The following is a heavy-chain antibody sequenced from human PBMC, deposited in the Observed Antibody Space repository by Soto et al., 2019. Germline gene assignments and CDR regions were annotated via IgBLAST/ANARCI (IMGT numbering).Heavy chain of an antibody. Sequence: EVQLLESGGGLVQPGGSLRLSCAASGFTFSSYAMSWVRQAPGKGLEWVSAISGSGGSTYYADSVQGRFTISRDNSKTTLDLQMNSLKAEDTAVYYCAKYLRADCDYVFGDNWFDTWGQGTLGTVSS. CDR1: GFTFSSYA. J-gene: IGHJ5*02. V-gene: IGHV3-23*01. CDR2: ISGSGGST. CDR3: AKYLRADCDYVFGDNWFDT. D-gene: IGHD3-16*01.